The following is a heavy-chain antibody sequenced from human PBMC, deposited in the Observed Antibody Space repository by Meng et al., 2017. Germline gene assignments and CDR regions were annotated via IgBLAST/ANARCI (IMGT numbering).Heavy chain of an antibody. CDR2: INHSGST. J-gene: IGHJ4*02. V-gene: IGHV4-34*01. D-gene: IGHD5-18*01. CDR3: ARGTRGYSYGNDY. Sequence: GGVLLKPSDTLSLTCAFYGGSFSGYYWSWIRRPPGKGLEWIGEINHSGSTNYNPSLKSRVTISVDTSKNQFSLKLSSVTAADTAVYYCARGTRGYSYGNDYWGQGTLVTVSS. CDR1: GGSFSGYY.